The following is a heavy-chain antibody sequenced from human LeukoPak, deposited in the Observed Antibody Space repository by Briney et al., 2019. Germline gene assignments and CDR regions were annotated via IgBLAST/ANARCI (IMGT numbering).Heavy chain of an antibody. J-gene: IGHJ4*02. D-gene: IGHD3-10*01. CDR1: GFTVSSNY. CDR2: FSGSGDST. Sequence: GGSLRLSCAASGFTVSSNYMSWVRQAPGKGLEWVSVFSGSGDSTYYADSVKGRFTISRDNSKNTLYLQMNSLRAEDTAVYYCAKALLKYSSGRGIDYWGQGTLVTVSS. CDR3: AKALLKYSSGRGIDY. V-gene: IGHV3-23*01.